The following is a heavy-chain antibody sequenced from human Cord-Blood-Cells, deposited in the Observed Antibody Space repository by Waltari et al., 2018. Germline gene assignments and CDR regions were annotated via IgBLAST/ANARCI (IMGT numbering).Heavy chain of an antibody. V-gene: IGHV4-39*01. D-gene: IGHD6-13*01. J-gene: IGHJ6*02. CDR3: ARGSSSWYYGMDV. CDR2: IYYSGST. Sequence: QLQLQESGPGLVKPSETLSLTCPVSAGSISSSIYYWGWIRQPQGKGLEWIVSIYYSGSTYYNPSLKSRVTISVDTSKNQFSLKLSSVTAADTAVYYCARGSSSWYYGMDVWGQGTTVTVSS. CDR1: AGSISSSIYY.